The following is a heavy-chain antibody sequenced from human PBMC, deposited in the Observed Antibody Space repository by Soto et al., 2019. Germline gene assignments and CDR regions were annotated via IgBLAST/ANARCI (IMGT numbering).Heavy chain of an antibody. V-gene: IGHV5-51*01. Sequence: PGESLKISCKGSGYSFTSYWIGWVRQMPGKGLEWMGIIYPGDSDTRYSPSFQGQVTISADKSISTAYLQWSSLKASDTAMYYRARGYGGSYYYYYYGMDVWGQGTTVTVSS. CDR2: IYPGDSDT. CDR3: ARGYGGSYYYYYYGMDV. J-gene: IGHJ6*02. D-gene: IGHD1-26*01. CDR1: GYSFTSYW.